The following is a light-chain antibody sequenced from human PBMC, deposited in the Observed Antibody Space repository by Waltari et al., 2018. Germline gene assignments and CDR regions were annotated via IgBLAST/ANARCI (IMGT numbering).Light chain of an antibody. J-gene: IGLJ1*01. Sequence: YVLTQPPSVSVAPGNTATIHFGVDAAGSYSVPWYQKQPGPATVLVIFSDNDRPSGIPERFSGSNSGNTATLTISRVEAGDEADYYCQVWETTRGHQGVFGPGTKVTVL. CDR3: QVWETTRGHQGV. CDR1: AAGSYS. CDR2: SDN. V-gene: IGLV3-21*01.